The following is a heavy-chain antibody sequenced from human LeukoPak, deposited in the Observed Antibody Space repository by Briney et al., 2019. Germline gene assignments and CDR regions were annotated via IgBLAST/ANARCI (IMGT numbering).Heavy chain of an antibody. CDR2: IRSKAYGGTT. V-gene: IGHV3-49*03. CDR1: GFTFGDYA. Sequence: GGSLRLSCTASGFTFGDYAMSWFRQAPGKGLEWVGFIRSKAYGGTTEYAASVKGRFTISRDDSKSIAYLQMNSLKTEDTAVYYCTRVGATTLGAAFDIWSQGTMVTVSS. D-gene: IGHD1-26*01. CDR3: TRVGATTLGAAFDI. J-gene: IGHJ3*02.